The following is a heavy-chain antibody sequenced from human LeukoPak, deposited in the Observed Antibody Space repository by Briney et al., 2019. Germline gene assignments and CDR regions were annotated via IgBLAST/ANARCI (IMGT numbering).Heavy chain of an antibody. V-gene: IGHV1-69*13. CDR1: GGTFSSYA. J-gene: IGHJ4*02. D-gene: IGHD6-19*01. CDR3: ARTWSSGWYGGFDY. Sequence: ASVTVSCKASGGTFSSYAISWVRQAPGQGLEWMGGIIPIFGTANYARKLQGRVTITADESTSTAYMELSSLRSEDTAVYYCARTWSSGWYGGFDYWGQGTLVTVSS. CDR2: IIPIFGTA.